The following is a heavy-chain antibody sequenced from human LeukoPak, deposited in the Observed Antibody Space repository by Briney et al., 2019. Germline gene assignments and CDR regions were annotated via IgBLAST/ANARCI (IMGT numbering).Heavy chain of an antibody. CDR1: GGSISSYY. CDR3: ARDPRGGTSRDNWFDP. D-gene: IGHD1-1*01. CDR2: IYYSGST. Sequence: SETWSLTCTVSGGSISSYYWSWIRQPPGKGLEWIGYIYYSGSTNYNPSLKSRVTISVDTSKNQFSLKLNSVTAADTAVYYCARDPRGGTSRDNWFDPWGQGTLVTVSS. V-gene: IGHV4-59*01. J-gene: IGHJ5*02.